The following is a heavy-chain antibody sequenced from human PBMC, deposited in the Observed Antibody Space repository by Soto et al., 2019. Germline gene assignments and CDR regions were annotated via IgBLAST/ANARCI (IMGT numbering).Heavy chain of an antibody. CDR3: ARGLFSSGWYSYFDP. CDR2: ISQSGFT. Sequence: QVQLQQRGAGLLRPSETLSLTCAVSTESLRGYYWTWIRQSPGKGLEWIGEISQSGFTNYNPSLESRVTLSVDTSKSEFSLHLTSMTAPDTALYYCARGLFSSGWYSYFDPWCQGTPVTVSS. D-gene: IGHD6-19*01. V-gene: IGHV4-34*01. CDR1: TESLRGYY. J-gene: IGHJ5*02.